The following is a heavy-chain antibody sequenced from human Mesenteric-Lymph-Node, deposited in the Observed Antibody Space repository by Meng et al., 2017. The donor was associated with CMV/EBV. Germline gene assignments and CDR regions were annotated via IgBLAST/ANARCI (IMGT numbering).Heavy chain of an antibody. J-gene: IGHJ6*02. CDR1: GFTFSSYG. CDR2: IRYDGSNK. D-gene: IGHD3-10*01. Sequence: GESLKISCGASGFTFSSYGMHWVRQAPGKGLEWVAFIRYDGSNKYYADSVKGRFTISRDNSKNTLYLQMNSLRAEDTAVYYCAKGDSGSYPWAYYYGMDVWGQGTTVTVSS. CDR3: AKGDSGSYPWAYYYGMDV. V-gene: IGHV3-30*02.